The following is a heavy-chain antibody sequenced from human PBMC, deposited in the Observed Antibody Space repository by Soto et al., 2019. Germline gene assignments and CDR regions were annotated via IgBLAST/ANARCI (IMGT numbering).Heavy chain of an antibody. CDR2: IYYSGST. D-gene: IGHD3-10*01. CDR3: ASSLILWLGTHGSWFDP. J-gene: IGHJ5*02. Sequence: PSETLYLTCTVSGGSISSGDYYWSWIRQPPGKGLEWVGYIYYSGSTYYNPSLKSRVTISVDTSKNQFSLKLSSVTAADTAVYYCASSLILWLGTHGSWFDPWGQGTLVTVSS. CDR1: GGSISSGDYY. V-gene: IGHV4-30-4*01.